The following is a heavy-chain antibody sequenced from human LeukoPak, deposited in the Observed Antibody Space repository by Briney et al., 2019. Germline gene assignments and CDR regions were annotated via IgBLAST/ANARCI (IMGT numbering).Heavy chain of an antibody. CDR1: GLTFRDYA. Sequence: GGSLRLSCAASGLTFRDYAMSWVRQAPGKGLEWVSVISGTGDTTHYADSVKGRLTISRDNSQNTVFLQMNSLRAEDTAVYYCATDYFDRSGDYTVDYWGQGSLVTVSS. CDR3: ATDYFDRSGDYTVDY. V-gene: IGHV3-23*01. D-gene: IGHD3-22*01. CDR2: ISGTGDTT. J-gene: IGHJ4*02.